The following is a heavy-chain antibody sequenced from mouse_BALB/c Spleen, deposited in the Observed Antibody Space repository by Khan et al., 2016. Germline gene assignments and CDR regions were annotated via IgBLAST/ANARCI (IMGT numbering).Heavy chain of an antibody. CDR3: TRRDGWTMDY. V-gene: IGHV5-6*01. Sequence: EVELVESGGDLVKPGGSLKLSCAASGFTFSTYGMSWVRQTPDKRLEWVATISSGGDYIFYLDSLRGRFPISRVNARNTLYLQMSSLKSEDTAMYYCTRRDGWTMDYWGQGTSVTVSS. J-gene: IGHJ4*01. D-gene: IGHD2-3*01. CDR2: ISSGGDYI. CDR1: GFTFSTYG.